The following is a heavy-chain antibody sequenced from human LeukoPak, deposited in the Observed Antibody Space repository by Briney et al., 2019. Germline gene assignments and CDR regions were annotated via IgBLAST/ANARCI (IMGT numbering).Heavy chain of an antibody. CDR2: IYYSGST. Sequence: SETLSLTCTVSGGSISSYYWSWIRQPPGKGLEWIGYIYYSGSTNYNPSLKSRVTLSVDTSRNQFSLSLRSMTAADTAVYYCARTEPSGTTSHWGQGTLVTVSS. CDR1: GGSISSYY. D-gene: IGHD1-1*01. V-gene: IGHV4-59*01. CDR3: ARTEPSGTTSH. J-gene: IGHJ4*02.